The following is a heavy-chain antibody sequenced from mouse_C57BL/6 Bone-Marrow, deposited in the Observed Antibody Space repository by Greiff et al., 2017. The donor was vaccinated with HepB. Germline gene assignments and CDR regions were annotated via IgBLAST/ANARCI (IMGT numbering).Heavy chain of an antibody. J-gene: IGHJ4*01. CDR1: GFTFSDYG. D-gene: IGHD1-1*01. Sequence: EVNVVESGGGLVQPGGSLKLSCAASGFTFSDYGMAWVRQAPRKGPEWVAFISNLAYSIYYADTVTGRFTISRENAKNTLYLEMSSLRSEETAMYYCARRYYYGSSTYYAMDYWGQGTSVTVSA. V-gene: IGHV5-15*01. CDR3: ARRYYYGSSTYYAMDY. CDR2: ISNLAYSI.